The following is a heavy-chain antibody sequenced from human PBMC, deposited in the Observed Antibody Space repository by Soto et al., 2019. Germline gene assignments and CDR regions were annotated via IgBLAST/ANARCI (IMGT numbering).Heavy chain of an antibody. CDR3: AKHSRFSGPIDYWGQGTLVTVSSGMDV. Sequence: PGGSLGLSCAASGFTFSRYAMSWVRQAPGKGLEWVSAISGSGGSTYYADSVKGRFTISRDNSKNTLYLQMNSLRAEDTAVYYCAKHSRFSGPIDYWGQGTLVTVSSGMDVWDQGTTVTVSS. CDR1: GFTFSRYA. CDR2: ISGSGGST. D-gene: IGHD4-17*01. J-gene: IGHJ6*02. V-gene: IGHV3-23*01.